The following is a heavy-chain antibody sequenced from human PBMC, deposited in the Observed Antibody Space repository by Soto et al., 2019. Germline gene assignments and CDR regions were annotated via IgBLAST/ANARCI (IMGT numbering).Heavy chain of an antibody. Sequence: VGSLRLSCASSIFTFSNYGMHCVRHSPGKWLEWVAVIWYDGSNKYYADSVKGRFTISRDNSKNTLYLQMNSLRAEDTAVYYCARDDIPGRAVDIYGMEVWGQGTTVIVSS. CDR2: IWYDGSNK. D-gene: IGHD6-19*01. J-gene: IGHJ6*02. V-gene: IGHV3-33*08. CDR1: IFTFSNYG. CDR3: ARDDIPGRAVDIYGMEV.